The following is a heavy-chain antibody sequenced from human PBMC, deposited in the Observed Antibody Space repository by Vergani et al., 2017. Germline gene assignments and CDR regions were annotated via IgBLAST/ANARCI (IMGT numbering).Heavy chain of an antibody. J-gene: IGHJ4*02. Sequence: QVQLVPSGAEVKKPGASVKVSCKASGYTFTSYYMHWVRQAPGQGLEWMGWINPNSGGTNYAQKFQGRVTMTRDTSISTAYMELSRLRSDDTAVYYCARANQAVAGTYYFDYWGQGTLVTVSS. CDR1: GYTFTSYY. D-gene: IGHD6-19*01. V-gene: IGHV1-2*02. CDR2: INPNSGGT. CDR3: ARANQAVAGTYYFDY.